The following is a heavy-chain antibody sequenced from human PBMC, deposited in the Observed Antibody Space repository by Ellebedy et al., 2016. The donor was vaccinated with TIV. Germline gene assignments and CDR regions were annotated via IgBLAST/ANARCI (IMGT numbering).Heavy chain of an antibody. CDR1: GFTFSSYW. CDR3: AREHPGGTIDY. J-gene: IGHJ4*02. Sequence: LSLTCAASGFTFSSYWMSWVRQAPGKGLEWVAVISYDGSNKYYADSVKGRFTISRDNSKNTLYLQLNSLRAEDTAVFYCAREHPGGTIDYWGQGTLVTVSS. V-gene: IGHV3-30-3*01. D-gene: IGHD2-8*01. CDR2: ISYDGSNK.